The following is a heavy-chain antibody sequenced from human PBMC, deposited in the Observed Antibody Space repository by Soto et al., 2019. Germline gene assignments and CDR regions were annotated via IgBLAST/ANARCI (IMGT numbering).Heavy chain of an antibody. CDR2: IIPILGIA. D-gene: IGHD2-15*01. CDR3: AGTSVVVVAALGLFDP. Sequence: QVQLVQSGAEVKKPGSSVKVSCKASGGTFSSYTISWVRQAPGQGLEWMGRIIPILGIANYAQKFQGRVTITADKSTSTAYMELSSLRSEDTAVYYCAGTSVVVVAALGLFDPWGQGTLVTVSS. CDR1: GGTFSSYT. J-gene: IGHJ5*02. V-gene: IGHV1-69*02.